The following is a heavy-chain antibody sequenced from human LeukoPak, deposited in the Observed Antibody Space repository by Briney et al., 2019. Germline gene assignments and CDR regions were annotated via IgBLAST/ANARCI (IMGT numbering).Heavy chain of an antibody. D-gene: IGHD3-3*01. J-gene: IGHJ3*02. CDR3: ARLRPITIFGVVILDAFDI. Sequence: PSETLSLTCTVSGGSISSYYWSWIRQPPGKGLEWIGYIYYSGSTNYNPSLKSRVTISVDTSKNQFSLKLSSVTAADTAVYHCARLRPITIFGVVILDAFDIWGQGTMVTVSS. CDR1: GGSISSYY. CDR2: IYYSGST. V-gene: IGHV4-59*01.